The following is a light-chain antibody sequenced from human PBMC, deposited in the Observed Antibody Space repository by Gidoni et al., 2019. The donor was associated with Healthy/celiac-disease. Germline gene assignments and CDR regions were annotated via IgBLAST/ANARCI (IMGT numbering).Light chain of an antibody. CDR1: PSVSSSY. CDR3: QQYGSSPPT. J-gene: IGKJ1*01. Sequence: DIVWPQTPGTLSLSPGERAPISCRARPSVSSSYLPGYQKKPGPDPRLLIYGASSRATGSPDRFSGSGSGTDFTLTISRLEPEDFAVYYCQQYGSSPPTFGQGTKVEIK. CDR2: GAS. V-gene: IGKV3-20*01.